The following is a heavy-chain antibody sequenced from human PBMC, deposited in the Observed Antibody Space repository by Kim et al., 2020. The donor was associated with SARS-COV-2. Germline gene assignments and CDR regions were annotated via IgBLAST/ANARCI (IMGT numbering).Heavy chain of an antibody. V-gene: IGHV3-7*01. Sequence: VKSYVESVRGRFTISRDNAKTSLYLQMNSLRDEDTAVYYCVRNRGFNSFDYWGQGTLVTVSS. D-gene: IGHD6-25*01. CDR3: VRNRGFNSFDY. J-gene: IGHJ4*02. CDR2: VK.